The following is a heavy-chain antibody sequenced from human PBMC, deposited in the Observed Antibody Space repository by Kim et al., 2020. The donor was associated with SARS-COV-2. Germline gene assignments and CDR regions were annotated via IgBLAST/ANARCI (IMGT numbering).Heavy chain of an antibody. CDR1: GFTFSSYS. D-gene: IGHD1-26*01. Sequence: GGSLRLSCAASGFTFSSYSMNWVRQAPGKGLEWVSSISSSSSYIYYADSVKGQFTISRDNAKNSLYLQMNSLRAEDTAVYYCAREARIVGANSAFDIWGQGTTVTASS. CDR2: ISSSSSYI. V-gene: IGHV3-21*01. CDR3: AREARIVGANSAFDI. J-gene: IGHJ3*02.